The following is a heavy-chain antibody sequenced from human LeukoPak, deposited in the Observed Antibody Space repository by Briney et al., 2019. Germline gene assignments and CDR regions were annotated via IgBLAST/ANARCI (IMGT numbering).Heavy chain of an antibody. Sequence: GGSLRLSCAASGFTFSSYWMHWVRQAPGKGLVWVSRISSSGSSTSYADSVKGRFTISRDNAKTSLYLQMNSLRAEDTAVYYCAGGWYGHSWGQGTLVTVSS. D-gene: IGHD6-19*01. CDR1: GFTFSSYW. CDR3: AGGWYGHS. V-gene: IGHV3-74*01. CDR2: ISSSGSST. J-gene: IGHJ4*02.